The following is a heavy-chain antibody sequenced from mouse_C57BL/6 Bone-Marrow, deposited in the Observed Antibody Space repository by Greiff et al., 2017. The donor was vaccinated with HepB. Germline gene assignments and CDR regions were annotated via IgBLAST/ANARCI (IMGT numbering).Heavy chain of an antibody. CDR1: GFTFSSYG. D-gene: IGHD1-1*01. Sequence: VMLVESGGDLVKPGGSLKLSCAASGFTFSSYGMSWVRQTPDKRLEWVATISSGGSYTYYPDSVKGRFTISRDNAKNTLYLQMSSLKSEDTAMYYCARHDPLTTVVATGYFDVWGTGTTVTVSS. J-gene: IGHJ1*03. CDR2: ISSGGSYT. V-gene: IGHV5-6*02. CDR3: ARHDPLTTVVATGYFDV.